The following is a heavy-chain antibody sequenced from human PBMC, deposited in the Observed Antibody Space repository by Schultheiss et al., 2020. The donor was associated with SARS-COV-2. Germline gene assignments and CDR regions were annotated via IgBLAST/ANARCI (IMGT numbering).Heavy chain of an antibody. CDR1: GGSFSGYY. Sequence: SETLSLTCAVYGGSFSGYYWSWIRQPPGKGLEWIGEIYHSGSTNYNPSLKSRVTISVDTSKNQFSLKLSSVTAADTAVYYCARERVPAASAPCFDYWGQGTLVTVSS. D-gene: IGHD2-2*01. J-gene: IGHJ4*02. CDR2: IYHSGST. V-gene: IGHV4-34*01. CDR3: ARERVPAASAPCFDY.